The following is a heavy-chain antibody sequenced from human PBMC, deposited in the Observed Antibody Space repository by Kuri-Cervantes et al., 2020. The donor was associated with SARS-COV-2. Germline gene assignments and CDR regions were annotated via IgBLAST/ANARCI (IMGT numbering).Heavy chain of an antibody. CDR3: AREGVDIVGAPHDAFDI. J-gene: IGHJ3*02. D-gene: IGHD1-26*01. CDR2: IKQDGSEK. V-gene: IGHV3-7*01. CDR1: GFTFSSYW. Sequence: GGSLRLSCAASGFTFSSYWMGWVRQAPGKGLEWVANIKQDGSEKYYVDSLKGRFTISRDNAKNSLYLQMNSLRAEDKAVYYCAREGVDIVGAPHDAFDIWGQGTMVTVSS.